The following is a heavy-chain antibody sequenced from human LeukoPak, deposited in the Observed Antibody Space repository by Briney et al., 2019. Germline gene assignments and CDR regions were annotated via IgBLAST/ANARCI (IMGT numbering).Heavy chain of an antibody. Sequence: SQTLSLTCTVSGASITSGAYYWTWIRQHPGEGLEWIGYSSYSGSAYYNPSLKSRVTISVDTSKSQFSLKLSSVTAADTAVYYCARYYCASSRCPGVVYWGQGTLVTVSS. CDR2: SSYSGSA. J-gene: IGHJ4*02. V-gene: IGHV4-31*03. D-gene: IGHD2-2*01. CDR3: ARYYCASSRCPGVVY. CDR1: GASITSGAYY.